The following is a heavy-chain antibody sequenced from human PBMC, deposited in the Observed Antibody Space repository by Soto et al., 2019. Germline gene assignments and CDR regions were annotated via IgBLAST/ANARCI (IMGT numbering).Heavy chain of an antibody. Sequence: EVQLVQSGAELKKPGESLRISCKGSGYSFTNYWITWVRQMPGKGLEWMGRIDPCDSFTDYSPSFQGHVSISVDKSINTAYLHWSSLKASDTAMYYCARYTSAWHTEDWWGQGTLVAVSS. V-gene: IGHV5-10-1*03. D-gene: IGHD3-9*01. CDR3: ARYTSAWHTEDW. J-gene: IGHJ1*01. CDR1: GYSFTNYW. CDR2: IDPCDSFT.